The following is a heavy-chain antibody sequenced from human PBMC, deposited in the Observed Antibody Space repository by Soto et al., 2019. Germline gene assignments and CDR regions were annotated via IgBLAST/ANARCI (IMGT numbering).Heavy chain of an antibody. CDR3: ARDRKKSGRDHYYGLDV. CDR1: GYTFTSHY. Sequence: ASVKVSCKASGYTFTSHYMHWGRQAPGQGLEWMGIINPSGGSTSYAQKFQGSVTMTRDTSTSTVYMELSSLRSGDTAVYYCARDRKKSGRDHYYGLDVWGQGTTVTVSS. D-gene: IGHD3-3*01. V-gene: IGHV1-46*01. J-gene: IGHJ6*02. CDR2: INPSGGST.